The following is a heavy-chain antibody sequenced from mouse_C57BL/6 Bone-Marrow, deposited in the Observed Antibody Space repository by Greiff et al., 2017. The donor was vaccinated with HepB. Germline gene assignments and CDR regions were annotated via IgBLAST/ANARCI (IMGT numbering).Heavy chain of an antibody. D-gene: IGHD1-1*01. Sequence: VQLQQSGPELVKPGASVKIPCKASGYTFTDYNMDWVKQSHGKSLEWIGDINPNNGGTIYNQKFKGKATLTVDKSSSTAYMERRSLTSEDTAVYYCARGITTVVAPYYFDYWGQGTTLTVSS. CDR2: INPNNGGT. V-gene: IGHV1-18*01. J-gene: IGHJ2*01. CDR3: ARGITTVVAPYYFDY. CDR1: GYTFTDYN.